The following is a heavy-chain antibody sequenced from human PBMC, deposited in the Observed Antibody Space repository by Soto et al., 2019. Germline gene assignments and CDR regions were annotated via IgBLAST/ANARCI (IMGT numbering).Heavy chain of an antibody. CDR2: TYYRSKWYN. Sequence: PSQTLSLTCAISGDSVSSNSAAWNWIRQSPSGGLEWLGRTYYRSKWYNDYAVSVKSRITINPDTSKNQFSLQLNSVTPEDTAVYYCARDPGITGTTYYYYYGMDVWGQGTTVTVSS. CDR3: ARDPGITGTTYYYYYGMDV. J-gene: IGHJ6*02. D-gene: IGHD1-20*01. V-gene: IGHV6-1*01. CDR1: GDSVSSNSAA.